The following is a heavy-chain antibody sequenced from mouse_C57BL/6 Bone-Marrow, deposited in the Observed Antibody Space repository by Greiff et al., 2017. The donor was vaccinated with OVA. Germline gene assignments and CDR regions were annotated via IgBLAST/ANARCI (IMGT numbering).Heavy chain of an antibody. CDR3: ARRNGSSYEGWYFDV. D-gene: IGHD1-1*01. CDR2: INPSSGYT. CDR1: GYTFTSYT. Sequence: VQLQQSGAELARPGASVKMSCKASGYTFTSYTMHWVKQRPGQGLEWIGYINPSSGYTKYNQKFKDKATLTADKSSSTAYMQLSSLTSEDSAVYYCARRNGSSYEGWYFDVWGTGTTVTVSS. J-gene: IGHJ1*03. V-gene: IGHV1-4*01.